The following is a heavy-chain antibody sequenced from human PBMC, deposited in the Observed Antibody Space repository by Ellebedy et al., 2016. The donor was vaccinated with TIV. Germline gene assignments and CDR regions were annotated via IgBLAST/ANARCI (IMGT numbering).Heavy chain of an antibody. J-gene: IGHJ2*01. CDR2: IYYSGST. CDR1: GGSISSYY. CDR3: ARAYSSSWFYWYFDL. Sequence: SETLSLTXTVSGGSISSYYWSWIRQPPGKGLEWIGYIYYSGSTNYNPSLKSRVTISVDTSKNQFSLKLSSVTAADTAVYYCARAYSSSWFYWYFDLWGRGTLVTVSS. V-gene: IGHV4-59*08. D-gene: IGHD6-13*01.